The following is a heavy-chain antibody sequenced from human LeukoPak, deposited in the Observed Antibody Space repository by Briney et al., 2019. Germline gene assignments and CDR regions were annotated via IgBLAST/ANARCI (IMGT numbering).Heavy chain of an antibody. D-gene: IGHD1-7*01. V-gene: IGHV4-31*03. J-gene: IGHJ3*02. CDR1: GGSISSGGYY. CDR2: IYYSGST. Sequence: SETLSLTCTVSGGSISSGGYYWSWIRQHPGKGLEWIGYIYYSGSTYYNPSLKSRVTISVDTSKNQFSLKLSSVTAADTAVYYCARDLLDWNYIGHAFDIWGQGTMVTVAS. CDR3: ARDLLDWNYIGHAFDI.